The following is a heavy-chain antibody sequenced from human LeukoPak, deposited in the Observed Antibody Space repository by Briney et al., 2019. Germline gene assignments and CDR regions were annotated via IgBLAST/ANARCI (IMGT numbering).Heavy chain of an antibody. CDR1: GYTFTSYD. J-gene: IGHJ6*03. V-gene: IGHV1-8*01. CDR3: ARGYSGSYWVNYYYYCYMDV. Sequence: GASVKVSCKASGYTFTSYDINWVRQATGQGLEWMGWMNPNSGNTGYAQKFQGRVTMTRNTSISTAYMELSSLRSEDTAVYYCARGYSGSYWVNYYYYCYMDVWGKGTTVTVSS. D-gene: IGHD1-26*01. CDR2: MNPNSGNT.